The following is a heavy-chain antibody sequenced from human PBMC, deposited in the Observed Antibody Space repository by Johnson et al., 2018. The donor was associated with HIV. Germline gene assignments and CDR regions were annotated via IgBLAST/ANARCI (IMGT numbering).Heavy chain of an antibody. CDR3: AKRVPSKQLVDAFDI. V-gene: IGHV3-30-3*02. J-gene: IGHJ3*02. CDR2: ISYDGSNK. D-gene: IGHD6-6*01. Sequence: QVQLVESGGGVVQPGRSLRLSCAASGFTFSSYAMHWVRQAPGKGLEWVAVISYDGSNKYFADSVKGRFTISRDNSKNTLYLQMNSLRPEDTAVYYCAKRVPSKQLVDAFDIWGQGTMVTVSS. CDR1: GFTFSSYA.